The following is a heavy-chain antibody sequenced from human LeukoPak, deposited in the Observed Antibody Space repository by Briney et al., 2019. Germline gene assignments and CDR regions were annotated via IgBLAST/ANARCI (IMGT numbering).Heavy chain of an antibody. CDR3: AREMGATAGAHFDY. CDR1: GYTFTSYY. D-gene: IGHD6-13*01. J-gene: IGHJ4*02. CDR2: INPGDGST. Sequence: GASVTVSCKASGYTFTSYYMHWVRQAPGQGLEWMGIINPGDGSTTDTEKLQGRVTMTRDTSTGTLYMEVSSLRSEDTAVYYCAREMGATAGAHFDYWGQGTLVTVSS. V-gene: IGHV1-46*04.